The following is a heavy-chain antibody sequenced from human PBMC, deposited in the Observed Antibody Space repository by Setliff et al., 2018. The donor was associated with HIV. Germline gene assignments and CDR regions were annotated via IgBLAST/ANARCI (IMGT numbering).Heavy chain of an antibody. Sequence: PSETLSLTCTVSGGSISRYYWSWIRQSPGKGLEWIGYVYFTGHTNFNPSLMSRVTMSIDTPQNQFSLTLTSVTAADTAVYYCARSPEWGAGGIDYWGQGTLVTVSS. V-gene: IGHV4-59*01. J-gene: IGHJ4*02. D-gene: IGHD1-26*01. CDR3: ARSPEWGAGGIDY. CDR2: VYFTGHT. CDR1: GGSISRYY.